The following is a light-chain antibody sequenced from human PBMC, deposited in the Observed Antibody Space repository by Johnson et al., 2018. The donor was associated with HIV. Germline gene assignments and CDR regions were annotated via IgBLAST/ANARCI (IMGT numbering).Light chain of an antibody. CDR3: GTWDSSLSAYV. Sequence: QLVLTQPPSVSAAPGQKVTISCSGSSSNIGNSYISWYQQLPGTAPKLLIYKNDQRPSGISDRFSGSKSATSATLGITGLQTGDEADYYCGTWDSSLSAYVIGTGTKVTVL. V-gene: IGLV1-51*02. CDR1: SSNIGNSY. CDR2: KND. J-gene: IGLJ1*01.